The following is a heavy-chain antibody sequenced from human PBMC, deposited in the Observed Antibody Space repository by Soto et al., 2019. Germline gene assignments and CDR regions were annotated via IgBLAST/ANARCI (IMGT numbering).Heavy chain of an antibody. J-gene: IGHJ5*02. D-gene: IGHD6-13*01. CDR3: ARDNPYTNSFGNWFDP. CDR2: IIPVFGTV. V-gene: IGHV1-69*01. Sequence: QVRLVQSGAEVKKPGSSVKVSCKASGGTFSNYAITWLRLAPGQGLEWLGGIIPVFGTVNYAQKVQGRVTITADESTSTAYMELNSLRSEDTAVYYCARDNPYTNSFGNWFDPWGQGTLVIVS. CDR1: GGTFSNYA.